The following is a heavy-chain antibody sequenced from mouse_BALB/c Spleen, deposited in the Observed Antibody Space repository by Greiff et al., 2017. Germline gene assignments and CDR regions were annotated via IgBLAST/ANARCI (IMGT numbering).Heavy chain of an antibody. V-gene: IGHV1S22*01. D-gene: IGHD3-3*01. Sequence: LQQPGSELVRPGASVKLSCKASGYTFTSYWMHWVKQRPGQGLEWIGNIYPGSGSTNYDEKFKSKATLTVDTSSSTAYMQLSSLTSEDSAVYYCTRSGDVGYFDVWGAGTTVTVSS. CDR2: IYPGSGST. CDR3: TRSGDVGYFDV. J-gene: IGHJ1*01. CDR1: GYTFTSYW.